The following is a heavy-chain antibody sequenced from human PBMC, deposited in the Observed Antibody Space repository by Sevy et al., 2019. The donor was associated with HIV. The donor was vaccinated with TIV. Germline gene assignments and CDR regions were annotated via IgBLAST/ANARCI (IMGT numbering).Heavy chain of an antibody. J-gene: IGHJ1*01. Sequence: GGSLRLSCAASGFTVSSNYMSWVRQAPGKGLEWVSVIYSGGSTYYADSVKGRFTISRDNSKNTLYLQMNSLRAEDTAAYYRARGGHTFSSSVGGSGGGYFQHWGQGTLVTVSS. D-gene: IGHD2-15*01. CDR2: IYSGGST. V-gene: IGHV3-53*01. CDR3: ARGGHTFSSSVGGSGGGYFQH. CDR1: GFTVSSNY.